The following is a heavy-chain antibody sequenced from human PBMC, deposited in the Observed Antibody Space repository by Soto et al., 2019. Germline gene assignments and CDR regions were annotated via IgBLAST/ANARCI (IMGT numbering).Heavy chain of an antibody. D-gene: IGHD3-3*02. CDR2: IGFSGSTK. J-gene: IGHJ4*02. V-gene: IGHV3-48*03. CDR3: ARSPFLECN. CDR1: GFTFSSYE. Sequence: GSLRLSCATSGFTFSSYEMNWVRQAPGKGLEWVSYIGFSGSTKYYADSVKGRFTISRDNAKNSLFLQMNSLRVEDTAVYYCARSPFLECNWAQGTLVTVSS.